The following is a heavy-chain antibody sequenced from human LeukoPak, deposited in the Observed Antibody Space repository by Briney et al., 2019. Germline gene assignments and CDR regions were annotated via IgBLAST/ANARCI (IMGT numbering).Heavy chain of an antibody. V-gene: IGHV4-59*01. Sequence: SETLSLTCTVSGGSISSYYWSWIRQPPGKGLEWIGYIYYGGSTNYNPSLKSRVTISVDTSKNQFSLKLSSVTAADTAVYYCAREGGYNLPFDYWGQGTLVTVSS. J-gene: IGHJ4*02. CDR1: GGSISSYY. D-gene: IGHD5-24*01. CDR3: AREGGYNLPFDY. CDR2: IYYGGST.